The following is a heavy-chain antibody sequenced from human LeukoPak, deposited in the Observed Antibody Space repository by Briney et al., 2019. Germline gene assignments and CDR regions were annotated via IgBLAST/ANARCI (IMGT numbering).Heavy chain of an antibody. V-gene: IGHV3-74*01. J-gene: IGHJ4*02. CDR1: GFTFDTYW. CDR2: INTDGSRT. CDR3: AREFLSSLYDY. D-gene: IGHD6-13*01. Sequence: GGSLRLSCGASGFTFDTYWMHWVRQAPGKGLVWVSRINTDGSRTNYADSVKGRFTISRDNSKNTLYLQMNSLRAEDTAVYYCAREFLSSLYDYWGQGTLVTVSS.